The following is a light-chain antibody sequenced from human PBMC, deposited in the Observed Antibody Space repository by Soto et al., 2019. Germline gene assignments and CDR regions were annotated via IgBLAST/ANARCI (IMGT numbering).Light chain of an antibody. CDR2: DVT. CDR3: SSYTTSSSYV. CDR1: SSDVGGYIY. Sequence: LTQPASVSGSPGQSITISCTGTSSDVGGYIYVSWYQQHPGKAPKLMIYDVTSRPSGVSYRFSGSKSGNTASLTISGLQAEDEADYYCSSYTTSSSYVFGTGTKVTGL. J-gene: IGLJ1*01. V-gene: IGLV2-14*01.